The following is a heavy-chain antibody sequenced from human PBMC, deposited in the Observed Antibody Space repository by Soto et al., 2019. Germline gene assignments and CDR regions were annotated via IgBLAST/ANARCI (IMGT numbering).Heavy chain of an antibody. V-gene: IGHV1-18*01. J-gene: IGHJ4*02. CDR3: ARDPAFGYSSGWYTGY. Sequence: ASVKVSCKASGYTFTSYGISWVRQAPGQGLEWMGWISAYNGNTNYAQKIQGRVTMTTDTSTSTAYMELRSLRSDDTAVYYCARDPAFGYSSGWYTGYWGQGTLVTVSS. D-gene: IGHD6-19*01. CDR1: GYTFTSYG. CDR2: ISAYNGNT.